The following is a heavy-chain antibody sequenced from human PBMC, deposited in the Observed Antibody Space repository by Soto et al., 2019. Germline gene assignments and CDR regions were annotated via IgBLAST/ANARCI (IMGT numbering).Heavy chain of an antibody. CDR1: GDSVSSNSAA. J-gene: IGHJ6*02. CDR3: ARIHRSSSADMDV. Sequence: SQTLSLTCAISGDSVSSNSAAWNCISQSPSRALEWLGRTYYRSKWYRNYAVSVKSRITINPDTSKNQFSLQLNSVTPEDTAVYYCARIHRSSSADMDVWSRGTTVSSP. CDR2: TYYRSKWYR. V-gene: IGHV6-1*01. D-gene: IGHD6-6*01.